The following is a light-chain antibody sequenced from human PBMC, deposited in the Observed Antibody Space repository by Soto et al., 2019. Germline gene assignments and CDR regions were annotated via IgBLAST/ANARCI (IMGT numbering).Light chain of an antibody. CDR3: QQYNTWHPYT. Sequence: DIVMTQSPDSLSVSLCERATINCKSSQTVLYSSNNKYSLAWYKQRPGQRPKLLFSWASTRESGVSDRFSASGSRTDFTLSIGSLQAEDFAVYYCQQYNTWHPYTFGLATKVDI. CDR1: QTVLYSSNNKYS. CDR2: WAS. V-gene: IGKV4-1*01. J-gene: IGKJ2*01.